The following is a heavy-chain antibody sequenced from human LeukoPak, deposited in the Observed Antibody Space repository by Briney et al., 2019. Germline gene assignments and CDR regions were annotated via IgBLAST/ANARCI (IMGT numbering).Heavy chain of an antibody. Sequence: ASVKVSCKASGYTFTGYYMHWVRQAPGQGLEWMGWINPNSGGTNYAQKFQGRVTMTRDTSISTAYMELSRLRPEDTAVYYCAKDRHPYVSGTYSDYWGQGTLVTVSS. CDR2: INPNSGGT. J-gene: IGHJ4*02. CDR3: AKDRHPYVSGTYSDY. CDR1: GYTFTGYY. V-gene: IGHV1-2*02. D-gene: IGHD3-10*01.